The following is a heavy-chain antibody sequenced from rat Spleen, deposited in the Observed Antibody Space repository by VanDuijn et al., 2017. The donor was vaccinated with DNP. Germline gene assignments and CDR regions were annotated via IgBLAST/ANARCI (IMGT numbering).Heavy chain of an antibody. V-gene: IGHV5-25*01. J-gene: IGHJ3*01. CDR3: AREGYGSNWFAY. Sequence: EVQLVESGGGLVQPGRSLKLSCAASGFTFSNYDMAWVRQAPTKGLEWVASISTSGGSTYYRDSVKGRFTVSRDNAKSTLYLQMDSLRSEDTATYYCAREGYGSNWFAYWGQGTLVTVSS. CDR1: GFTFSNYD. CDR2: ISTSGGST. D-gene: IGHD1-3*01.